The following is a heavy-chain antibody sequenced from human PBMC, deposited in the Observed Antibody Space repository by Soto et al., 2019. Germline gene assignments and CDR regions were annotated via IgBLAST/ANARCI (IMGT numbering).Heavy chain of an antibody. CDR1: GYTFTGYY. D-gene: IGHD2-2*01. CDR3: AREGCSSTSCYAGTYYYYGMDV. CDR2: INPNSGGT. V-gene: IGHV1-2*04. J-gene: IGHJ6*02. Sequence: QVQLVQSGAEVKKPGASVKVSCKASGYTFTGYYMHWVRQAPGQGLEWMGWINPNSGGTNYAQKFQGWVTMTRDPSISTAYMELSRLRSDDTAVYYCAREGCSSTSCYAGTYYYYGMDVWGQGTTVTVSS.